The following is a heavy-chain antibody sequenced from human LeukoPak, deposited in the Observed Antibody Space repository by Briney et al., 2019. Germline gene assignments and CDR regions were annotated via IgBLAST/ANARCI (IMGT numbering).Heavy chain of an antibody. J-gene: IGHJ3*02. V-gene: IGHV3-23*01. D-gene: IGHD2-21*01. CDR3: ARGRLRVIDAFDI. CDR1: GFTFSNNA. Sequence: PGGSLRLSCAASGFTFSNNALSWVRQAPGKGLEWVSVISGSGGSTYYADSVKGRLTISRDNSKNTLYLQMDSLRAGDTAVYYCARGRLRVIDAFDIWGQGTMVTVSS. CDR2: ISGSGGST.